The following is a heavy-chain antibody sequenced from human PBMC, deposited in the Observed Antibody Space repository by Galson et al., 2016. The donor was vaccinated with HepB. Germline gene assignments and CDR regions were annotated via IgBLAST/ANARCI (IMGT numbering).Heavy chain of an antibody. Sequence: SVKVSCKASGYTFAGYFMHWVRQAPGQGLEWMGWINPNSGGTDYALKFQGRVTMTRDTSISTAYMELSRLRADDTAVYYCARDRWDTGAADIWGQGTMVSVSS. CDR2: INPNSGGT. D-gene: IGHD1-26*01. J-gene: IGHJ3*02. V-gene: IGHV1-2*02. CDR3: ARDRWDTGAADI. CDR1: GYTFAGYF.